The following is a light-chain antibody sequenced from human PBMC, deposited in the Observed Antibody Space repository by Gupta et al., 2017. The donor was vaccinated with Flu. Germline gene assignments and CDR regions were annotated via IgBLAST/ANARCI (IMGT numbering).Light chain of an antibody. V-gene: IGLV3-16*01. CDR3: LSADRSGTYVV. CDR2: RDT. Sequence: SYELTQPPSVSVSPGQVARITCSGDALSKKFAYWYQKKSGQDPVMVISRDTERPSGIPERFSGSTSGTIVTLTIDGAQADDEADYFCLSADRSGTYVVSGGGTRLTVL. J-gene: IGLJ2*01. CDR1: ALSKKF.